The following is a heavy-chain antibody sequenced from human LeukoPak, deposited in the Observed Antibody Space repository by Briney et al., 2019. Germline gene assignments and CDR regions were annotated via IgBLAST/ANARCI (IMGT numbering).Heavy chain of an antibody. J-gene: IGHJ4*02. D-gene: IGHD3-9*01. CDR1: GFTFSSYA. CDR2: TSGSGGST. Sequence: PGGSLRLSCAASGFTFSSYAMSWVRQAPGKGLEWVSATSGSGGSTYYADSVKGRFTISRDNSKNTLYLQMNSLRAEDTAVYYCAKGHPIYDILTGYYLPASYFDYWGQGTLVTVSS. V-gene: IGHV3-23*01. CDR3: AKGHPIYDILTGYYLPASYFDY.